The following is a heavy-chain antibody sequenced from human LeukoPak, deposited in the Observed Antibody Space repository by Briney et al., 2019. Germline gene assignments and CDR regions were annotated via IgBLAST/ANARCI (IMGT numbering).Heavy chain of an antibody. Sequence: PSQTLSLTCTVSGGSISSGGYYWSWIRQPPGKGLEWIGYIYHSGSTYYNPSLKSRVTISVDTSKNQFSLKLSSVTAADTAVYYCARTTVAPGSYDAFDIWGQGTMVTVSS. V-gene: IGHV4-30-2*02. CDR1: GGSISSGGYY. CDR2: IYHSGST. CDR3: ARTTVAPGSYDAFDI. J-gene: IGHJ3*02. D-gene: IGHD4-23*01.